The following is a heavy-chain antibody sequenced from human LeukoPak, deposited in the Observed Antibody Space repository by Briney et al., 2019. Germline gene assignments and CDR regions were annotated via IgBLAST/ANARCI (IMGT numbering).Heavy chain of an antibody. D-gene: IGHD4-23*01. CDR3: ARGIYGGNSPLVDY. V-gene: IGHV1-2*02. CDR1: GYTFTAYY. J-gene: IGHJ4*02. Sequence: ASVKVSCKASGYTFTAYYMHWVRQAPGQGLEWMGWINPKSGGTNYPQKFRGRVTMTRDTSISTAYMELSRLRSDDTAVYYCARGIYGGNSPLVDYWGQGTLVTVSS. CDR2: INPKSGGT.